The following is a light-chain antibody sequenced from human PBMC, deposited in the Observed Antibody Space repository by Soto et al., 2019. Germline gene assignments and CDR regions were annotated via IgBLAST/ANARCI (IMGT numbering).Light chain of an antibody. CDR1: SSDVGGYNY. J-gene: IGLJ1*01. Sequence: QSVLTQPASVSGSPGQSITISCTGTSSDVGGYNYVSWYQQYPGKAPKLMIYDVSNRPSGVSNRFSGSKSGNTASLTISGLQAEDEADYYCSSYTSSRYVFGTGTKVTVL. V-gene: IGLV2-14*01. CDR3: SSYTSSRYV. CDR2: DVS.